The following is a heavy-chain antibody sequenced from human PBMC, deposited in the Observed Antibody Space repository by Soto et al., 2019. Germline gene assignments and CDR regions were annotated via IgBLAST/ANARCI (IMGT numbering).Heavy chain of an antibody. V-gene: IGHV3-72*01. J-gene: IGHJ3*02. CDR2: TRNKDNSYMT. CDR3: SRGLVGATYDAFDI. D-gene: IGHD1-26*01. CDR1: GFTFSDHY. Sequence: GGSLRLSCAASGFTFSDHYMDWVRQAPGKGLEWVGRTRNKDNSYMTEYAASVKGRFTNSRDDSKNSLYLHMNSLKTEATAVCYCSRGLVGATYDAFDIWGQGTMVTVSS.